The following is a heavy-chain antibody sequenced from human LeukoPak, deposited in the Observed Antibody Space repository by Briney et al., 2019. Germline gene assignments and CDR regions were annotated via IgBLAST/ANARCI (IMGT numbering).Heavy chain of an antibody. Sequence: GGSLRLSCAASGFTFSSYAMSWVRQAPGKELEWVSAISGSGGSTYYADSVKGRFTISRDNSKNTLYLQMNSLRAEDTAVYYCAKADSGSWYHFDYWGQGTLVTVSS. V-gene: IGHV3-23*01. J-gene: IGHJ4*02. CDR2: ISGSGGST. CDR1: GFTFSSYA. D-gene: IGHD1-26*01. CDR3: AKADSGSWYHFDY.